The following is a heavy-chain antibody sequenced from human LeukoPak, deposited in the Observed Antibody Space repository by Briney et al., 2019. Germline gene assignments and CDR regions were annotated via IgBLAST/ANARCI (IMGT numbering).Heavy chain of an antibody. V-gene: IGHV3-21*01. Sequence: GGSLRLSCAASGFTFSAHTMNWVRQAPGKDLEWVASIRTSTSNNIFNADSVKGRFTISRDNAKNSLFLQMNSLRAEDTAVYYCARDSRVAFWSGHHDYYYYGMDVWGQGTTVTVSS. CDR1: GFTFSAHT. J-gene: IGHJ6*02. CDR2: IRTSTSNN. D-gene: IGHD3-3*01. CDR3: ARDSRVAFWSGHHDYYYYGMDV.